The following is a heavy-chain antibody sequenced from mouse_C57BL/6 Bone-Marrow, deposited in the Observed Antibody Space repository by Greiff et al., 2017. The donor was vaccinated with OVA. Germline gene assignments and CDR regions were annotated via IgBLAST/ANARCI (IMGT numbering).Heavy chain of an antibody. CDR2: ISNGGGST. CDR3: ARHRPYGYAFDY. CDR1: GFTFSDYY. D-gene: IGHD2-2*01. V-gene: IGHV5-12*01. Sequence: DVKLVESGGGLVQPGGSLKLSCAASGFTFSDYYMYWVRQTPEKRLEWVAYISNGGGSTYYPDTVKGRFTISRDNAKNTLYLQMSRLKSEDTAMDYCARHRPYGYAFDYWGQGTTLTVSS. J-gene: IGHJ2*01.